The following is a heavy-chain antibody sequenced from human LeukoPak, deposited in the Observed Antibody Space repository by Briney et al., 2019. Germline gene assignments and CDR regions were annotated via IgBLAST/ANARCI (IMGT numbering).Heavy chain of an antibody. V-gene: IGHV1-2*04. J-gene: IGHJ4*02. Sequence: GASVKVSCKASGYTFTGYYMHWVRQAPGQGLEWMGWINPNSGGTNYAQKFQGWVTMTRDTSISTAYMELSRLRSDDTAVYYCAGDLRLGVYSSGWYGFDYWGQGTLVTVSS. CDR2: INPNSGGT. CDR1: GYTFTGYY. D-gene: IGHD6-19*01. CDR3: AGDLRLGVYSSGWYGFDY.